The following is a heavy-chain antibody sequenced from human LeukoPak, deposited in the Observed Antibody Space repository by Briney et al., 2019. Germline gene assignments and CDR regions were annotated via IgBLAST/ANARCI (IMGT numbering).Heavy chain of an antibody. D-gene: IGHD3-10*01. J-gene: IGHJ4*02. CDR1: GFTFSSYW. CDR2: INSDGSST. V-gene: IGHV3-74*01. Sequence: GGSLRLSCAASGFTFSSYWMHWVRQAPGKGLVWVSRINSDGSSTSYADSVKGRFTISRDNAKNTLYLQMNSLRAEDTAVHYCARDPRNIRFGELGYYFDYWGQGTLVTVSS. CDR3: ARDPRNIRFGELGYYFDY.